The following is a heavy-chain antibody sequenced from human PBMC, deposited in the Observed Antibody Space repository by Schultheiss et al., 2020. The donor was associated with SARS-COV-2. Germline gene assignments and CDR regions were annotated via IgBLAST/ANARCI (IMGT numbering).Heavy chain of an antibody. CDR1: GFTFRNHD. CDR2: TRNKTNSYTT. V-gene: IGHV3-72*01. Sequence: GGSLRLSCVASGFTFRNHDMSWVRQAPGKGLEWVGRTRNKTNSYTTEYAASVKGRFTVSRDDSKNSLYLQMNSLKTEDTAVYYCARGPLAGDAYDIWGQGTMVTVSS. CDR3: ARGPLAGDAYDI. J-gene: IGHJ3*02.